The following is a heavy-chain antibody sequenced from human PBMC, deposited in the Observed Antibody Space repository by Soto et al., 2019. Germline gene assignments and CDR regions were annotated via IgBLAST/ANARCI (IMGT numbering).Heavy chain of an antibody. V-gene: IGHV1-8*01. CDR1: GYTFTSYD. D-gene: IGHD4-17*01. Sequence: GASVKVSCKASGYTFTSYDINWVRQATGQGFEWMGWMNPNSGNTGYAQKFQGRVTMTRDTSITTAYMELSSLRSDDTAVYYCARKNPTVVNPNSWFDPWGQGTLVTVSS. CDR2: MNPNSGNT. J-gene: IGHJ5*02. CDR3: ARKNPTVVNPNSWFDP.